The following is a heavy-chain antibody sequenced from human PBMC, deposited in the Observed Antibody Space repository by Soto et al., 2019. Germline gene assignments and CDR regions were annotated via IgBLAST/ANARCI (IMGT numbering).Heavy chain of an antibody. Sequence: EVQLLESGGGLVQSGGSLRLSCAASGLNFASYAMTWIRQAPGKGLEWVSATSGDAANTQYADSVKGRFTMSRDNSKNTLYLQMNSLRAEGTAVYFCAKYITAATRYFELWGRGTLVTVSS. D-gene: IGHD1-20*01. V-gene: IGHV3-23*01. CDR2: TSGDAANT. CDR1: GLNFASYA. CDR3: AKYITAATRYFEL. J-gene: IGHJ2*01.